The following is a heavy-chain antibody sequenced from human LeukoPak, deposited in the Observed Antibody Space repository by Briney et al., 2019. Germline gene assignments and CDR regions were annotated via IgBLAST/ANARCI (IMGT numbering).Heavy chain of an antibody. CDR1: GASIFRSNW. CDR2: IFHSGST. Sequence: SETLSLTCAVSGASIFRSNWWSWVRQPPGKGLEWIGQIFHSGSTSYNPSLKSRVTISVDTSKNQFSLKLSSVTAADTAVYYCARGSNYYDSGKGWFDPWGQGTLVTVSS. D-gene: IGHD3-10*01. V-gene: IGHV4-4*02. J-gene: IGHJ5*02. CDR3: ARGSNYYDSGKGWFDP.